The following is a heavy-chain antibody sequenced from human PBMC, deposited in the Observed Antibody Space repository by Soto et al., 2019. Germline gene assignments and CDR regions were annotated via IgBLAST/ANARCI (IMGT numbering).Heavy chain of an antibody. CDR2: IIPIFGTA. CDR3: ARGVKLRSPTWETAREADDY. CDR1: GGTFSSYA. D-gene: IGHD4-17*01. V-gene: IGHV1-69*13. Sequence: WASVKVSCKASGGTFSSYAISWVRQAPGQGLEWMGGIIPIFGTANYAQKFQGRVTITADESTSTAYMELSSLRSEDTAVYYCARGVKLRSPTWETAREADDYWG. J-gene: IGHJ4*01.